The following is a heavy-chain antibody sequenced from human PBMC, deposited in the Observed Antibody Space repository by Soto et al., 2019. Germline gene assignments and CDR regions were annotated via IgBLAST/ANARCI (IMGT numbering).Heavy chain of an antibody. Sequence: EVQLLESGGGLVQPGGSLRLSCAASGFTFSSYARSWVRQAPGKGLEWVSAISGSGDSTYYADSVKGRFTISRDNSKNTQYLHISSLRAEHTAVYYCAKRTVGWYFDLWGRGTLVTVSS. D-gene: IGHD4-17*01. CDR3: AKRTVGWYFDL. V-gene: IGHV3-23*01. CDR2: ISGSGDST. J-gene: IGHJ2*01. CDR1: GFTFSSYA.